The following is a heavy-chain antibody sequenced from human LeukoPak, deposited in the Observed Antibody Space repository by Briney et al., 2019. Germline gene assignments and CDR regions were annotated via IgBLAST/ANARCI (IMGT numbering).Heavy chain of an antibody. CDR1: GGSISSYY. J-gene: IGHJ4*02. V-gene: IGHV4-4*07. D-gene: IGHD3-10*01. CDR2: IYTSGST. Sequence: PSGTLSLTCTVSGGSISSYYWSWIRQPAGKGLEWIGRIYTSGSTNYNPSLKSRVTMSVDTSKNQFSLKLSSVSAADTAVYYCARNSGRYGSGSSFDYWGQGTLVTVSS. CDR3: ARNSGRYGSGSSFDY.